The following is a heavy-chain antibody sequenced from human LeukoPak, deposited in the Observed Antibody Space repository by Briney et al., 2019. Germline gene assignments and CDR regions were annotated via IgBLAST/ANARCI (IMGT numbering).Heavy chain of an antibody. D-gene: IGHD6-13*01. Sequence: SETLSLTCTVSGGSISSSSYYWGWIRQPPGKGLEWIGSIYYSGSTYYNPSLKSRVTISVDTSKNQFSLKLSSVTAADTALYYCAKTNRVIIAAAAFDYWGQGTLVTVSS. CDR1: GGSISSSSYY. V-gene: IGHV4-39*07. J-gene: IGHJ4*02. CDR2: IYYSGST. CDR3: AKTNRVIIAAAAFDY.